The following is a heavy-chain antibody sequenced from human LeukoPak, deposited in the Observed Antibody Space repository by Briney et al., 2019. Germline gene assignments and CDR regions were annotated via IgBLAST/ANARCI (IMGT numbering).Heavy chain of an antibody. CDR2: IYSSGST. Sequence: SETLSLTCTVSGGSISSGSYYWSWIRQPAGKGLEWIARIYSSGSTNYCPSLKSRATMSVDTSKNHFSLKQSSVTAADTAVYYCARGRSGVAGAAHDFDYWGQGTLVTVSS. V-gene: IGHV4-61*02. J-gene: IGHJ4*02. D-gene: IGHD6-19*01. CDR3: ARGRSGVAGAAHDFDY. CDR1: GGSISSGSYY.